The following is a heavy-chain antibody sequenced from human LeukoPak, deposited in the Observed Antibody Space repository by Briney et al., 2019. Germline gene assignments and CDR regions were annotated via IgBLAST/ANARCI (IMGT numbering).Heavy chain of an antibody. Sequence: SVKVSCKASGGTFSNYDISWVRQAPGQGFEWMGDIIPIFGTANYAQKFQGRVTITADESTSTAYMELSSLRSEDTAVYYCARGSGGSFHSGIHFWGQGTLVTVSS. V-gene: IGHV1-69*13. CDR1: GGTFSNYD. J-gene: IGHJ4*02. CDR2: IIPIFGTA. CDR3: ARGSGGSFHSGIHF. D-gene: IGHD2-15*01.